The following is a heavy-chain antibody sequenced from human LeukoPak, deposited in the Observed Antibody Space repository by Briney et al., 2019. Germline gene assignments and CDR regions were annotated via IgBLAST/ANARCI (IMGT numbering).Heavy chain of an antibody. CDR1: GFTFDDFA. CDR3: AKADSSGYWVFDY. V-gene: IGHV3-9*03. Sequence: GGSLRLSCAASGFTFDDFAMHWVRQAPGKGLEWVSGISWNSGSIGYADSVKGRFTISRDNAKNSLYLQMNSLRAEDMALYYCAKADSSGYWVFDYWGQGTLVTVSS. J-gene: IGHJ4*02. CDR2: ISWNSGSI. D-gene: IGHD3-22*01.